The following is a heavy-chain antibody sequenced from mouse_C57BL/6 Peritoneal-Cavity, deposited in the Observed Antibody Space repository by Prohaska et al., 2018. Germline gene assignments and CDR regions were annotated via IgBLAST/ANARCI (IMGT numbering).Heavy chain of an antibody. J-gene: IGHJ2*01. CDR3: ASLSYYFDY. CDR2: INPDSSTI. D-gene: IGHD6-5*01. Sequence: EVKLLQSGGGLVQPGGSLKLSCASSGIDFSRYWMSLVRRAPGKGLEWIGEINPDSSTINYAPSLKDKFIISRDNAKNTLYLQMSKVRSEDTALYYCASLSYYFDYWGQGTTLTVSS. CDR1: GIDFSRYW. V-gene: IGHV4-1*01.